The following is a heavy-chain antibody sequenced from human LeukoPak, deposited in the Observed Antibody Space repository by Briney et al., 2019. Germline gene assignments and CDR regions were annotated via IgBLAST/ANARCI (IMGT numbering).Heavy chain of an antibody. CDR3: ARGRYYYDSSGYYYFDY. Sequence: PSETLSLTRTVSGGSISSYYWSWIRQPPGKGLEWIGYIYYSGSTNYNPSLKSRVTISVDTSKNQFSLKLSSVTAADTAVYYCARGRYYYDSSGYYYFDYWGQGTLVTVSS. CDR1: GGSISSYY. J-gene: IGHJ4*02. V-gene: IGHV4-59*12. CDR2: IYYSGST. D-gene: IGHD3-22*01.